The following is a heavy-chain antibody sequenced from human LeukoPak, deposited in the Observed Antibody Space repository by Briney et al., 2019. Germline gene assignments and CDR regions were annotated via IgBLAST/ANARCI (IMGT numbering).Heavy chain of an antibody. V-gene: IGHV1-46*01. Sequence: ASVXXXCXXXGYTFTSYYMHWVRXXPXQXXXXXXXIXXXGGSTSYAQKFQGRVTMTRDTSTSTVYMELSSLRSEDTAVYYCARGEGYCSSTSCAEGINYMDVWGKGTTVTVSS. CDR2: IXXXGGST. D-gene: IGHD2-2*01. CDR3: ARGEGYCSSTSCAEGINYMDV. CDR1: GYTFTSYY. J-gene: IGHJ6*03.